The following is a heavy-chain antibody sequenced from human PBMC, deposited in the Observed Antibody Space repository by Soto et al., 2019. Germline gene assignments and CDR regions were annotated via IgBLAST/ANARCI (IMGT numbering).Heavy chain of an antibody. V-gene: IGHV3-74*01. CDR3: ARDRIVATITYANWFDP. J-gene: IGHJ5*02. Sequence: PGGSLRLSCAASGFTFSSYWMHWVRQAPGKGLVWVSRINSDGSSTSYADSVKGRFTISRDNAKNTLYLQMNSLRAEDTAVYYCARDRIVATITYANWFDPWGQGTLVTVSS. CDR1: GFTFSSYW. D-gene: IGHD5-12*01. CDR2: INSDGSST.